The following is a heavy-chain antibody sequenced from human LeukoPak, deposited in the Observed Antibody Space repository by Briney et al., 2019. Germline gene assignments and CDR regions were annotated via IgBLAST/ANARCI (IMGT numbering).Heavy chain of an antibody. CDR1: GFTVSSNS. J-gene: IGHJ3*02. Sequence: HPGGSLRLSCTVSGFTVSSNSMSWVRQAPGKGLEWVSFIYSDNTHYSDSVKGRFTISRDNSKNTLYLQMNSLRAEDTAVYYCAKSQFGELWDALDIWGQGTTVTVSS. D-gene: IGHD3-10*01. CDR2: IYSDNT. V-gene: IGHV3-53*01. CDR3: AKSQFGELWDALDI.